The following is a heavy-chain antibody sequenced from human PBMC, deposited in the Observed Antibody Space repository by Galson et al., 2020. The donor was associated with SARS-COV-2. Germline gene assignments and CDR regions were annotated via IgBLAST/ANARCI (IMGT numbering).Heavy chain of an antibody. CDR3: ARDPAPLYGDNYYSGMDV. D-gene: IGHD4-17*01. V-gene: IGHV4-59*01. CDR1: DVSMTSYY. J-gene: IGHJ6*02. CDR2: ISYSGST. Sequence: ETSETLSLTCSVSDVSMTSYYWSWIRQPPGKGLEWIGYISYSGSTNYNPSLRSRVTILVDLSKNQFSLKLSSVTAADTAVYYCARDPAPLYGDNYYSGMDVWGRGTTVTVSS.